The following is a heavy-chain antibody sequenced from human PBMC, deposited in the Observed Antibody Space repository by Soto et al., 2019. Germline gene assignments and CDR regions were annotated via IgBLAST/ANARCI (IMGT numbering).Heavy chain of an antibody. J-gene: IGHJ5*02. CDR2: IYYSGST. Sequence: SLTCTVSGGSISSYYWSWIRQPPGKGLEWIGYIYYSGSTNYNPSLKSRVTISVDTSKNQFSLKLSSVTAADTAVYYCARVRGSGWYAVTLDQTNWFDPWGQGTLVTVSS. V-gene: IGHV4-59*01. CDR3: ARVRGSGWYAVTLDQTNWFDP. CDR1: GGSISSYY. D-gene: IGHD6-19*01.